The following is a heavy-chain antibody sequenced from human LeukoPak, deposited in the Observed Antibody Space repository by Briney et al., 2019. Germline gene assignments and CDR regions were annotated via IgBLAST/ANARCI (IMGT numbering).Heavy chain of an antibody. CDR3: ATLGDFGGY. J-gene: IGHJ4*02. CDR1: GGSISSGSYY. Sequence: SETLSLTCTVSGGSISSGSYYWSWIRQPAGKGLEWIGRIYTSGSTNYNPSLKSRVTISVDTSKNQFSLKLSSVTAADTAVYYCATLGDFGGYWGQGTLVTVSS. D-gene: IGHD3-10*01. CDR2: IYTSGST. V-gene: IGHV4-61*02.